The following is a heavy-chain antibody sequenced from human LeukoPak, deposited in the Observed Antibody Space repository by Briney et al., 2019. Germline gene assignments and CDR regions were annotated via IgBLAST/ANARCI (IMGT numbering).Heavy chain of an antibody. CDR1: GFTYSSYG. CDR2: ICYDGSNK. J-gene: IGHJ4*02. Sequence: PGGPLRLSCAASGFTYSSYGMHWVRQAPGKGPEWVAVICYDGSNKYYADSVKGRFTISRDNSKNTLYLQMNSLRAEDTAVYYCAREVDTAMVNWGQGTLVTVSS. CDR3: AREVDTAMVN. V-gene: IGHV3-33*01. D-gene: IGHD5-18*01.